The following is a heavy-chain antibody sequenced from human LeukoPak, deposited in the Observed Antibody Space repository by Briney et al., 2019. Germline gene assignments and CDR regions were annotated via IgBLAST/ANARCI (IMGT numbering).Heavy chain of an antibody. V-gene: IGHV3-48*04. CDR1: GFTFSSYS. CDR2: ISSSGSTI. J-gene: IGHJ6*04. Sequence: GGSLRLSCAASGFTFSSYSMNWVRQAPGKGLEWVSYISSSGSTIYYADSVKGRFTISRDNAKNSLYLQMNSLRAEDTAVYYCAELGITMIGGVWGKGTTVIISS. D-gene: IGHD3-10*02. CDR3: AELGITMIGGV.